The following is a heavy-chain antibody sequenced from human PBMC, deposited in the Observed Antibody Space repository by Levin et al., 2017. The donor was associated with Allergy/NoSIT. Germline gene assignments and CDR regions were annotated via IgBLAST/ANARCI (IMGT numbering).Heavy chain of an antibody. CDR2: MNPNSGNT. CDR1: GYTFTSYD. D-gene: IGHD3-22*01. J-gene: IGHJ6*02. Sequence: PEASVKVSCKASGYTFTSYDINWVRQATGQGLEWMGWMNPNSGNTGYAQKFQGRVTMTRNTSISTAYMELSSLRSEDTAVYYCARGNDYYDGSGYSRRYYYYGMDVWGQGTTVTVSS. V-gene: IGHV1-8*01. CDR3: ARGNDYYDGSGYSRRYYYYGMDV.